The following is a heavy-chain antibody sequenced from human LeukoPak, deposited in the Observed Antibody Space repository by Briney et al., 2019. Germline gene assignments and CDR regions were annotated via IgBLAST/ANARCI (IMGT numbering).Heavy chain of an antibody. D-gene: IGHD5-24*01. CDR2: IYYSGST. J-gene: IGHJ4*02. CDR1: GGSISSSSYY. V-gene: IGHV4-39*01. Sequence: PSETLSLTCTVSGGSISSSSYYWGWIRQPPGKGLEWIGSIYYSGSTYYNPSLKSRVTISVDTSKNQFSLKLSSVTAADTAVYYCARAGGRDGYNYFYWGQGTLVTVSS. CDR3: ARAGGRDGYNYFY.